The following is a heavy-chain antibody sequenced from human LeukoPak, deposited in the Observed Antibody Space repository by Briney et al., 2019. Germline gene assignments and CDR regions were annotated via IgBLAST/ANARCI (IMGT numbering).Heavy chain of an antibody. D-gene: IGHD6-13*01. J-gene: IGHJ4*02. V-gene: IGHV1-69*13. Sequence: ASVKVSCKASGGTFSSYAISWVRQAPGQGLEWMGGIIPIFGTANYAQKFQGRVTITADESTSTAYMELSSLRSEDAAVYYCAVGSSSWYVYWGQGTLVTVSS. CDR3: AVGSSSWYVY. CDR2: IIPIFGTA. CDR1: GGTFSSYA.